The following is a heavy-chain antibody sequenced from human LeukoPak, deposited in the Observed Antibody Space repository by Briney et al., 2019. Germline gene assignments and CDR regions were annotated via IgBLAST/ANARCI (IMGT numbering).Heavy chain of an antibody. CDR2: ISGSGGST. J-gene: IGHJ4*02. V-gene: IGHV3-23*01. CDR1: GITLSNYG. CDR3: AKRGVAIRVILVGFHKEAYYFDS. D-gene: IGHD3-22*01. Sequence: GGSLRLSCAVSGITLSNYGMSWVRQAPGKGLEWVAGISGSGGSTNYADSVKGRFTISRDNPKNTLFLQMKSLRAEDTAVYFCAKRGVAIRVILVGFHKEAYYFDSWGQGALVTVSS.